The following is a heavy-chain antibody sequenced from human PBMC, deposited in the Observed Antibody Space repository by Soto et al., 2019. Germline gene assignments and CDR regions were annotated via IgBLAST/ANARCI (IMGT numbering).Heavy chain of an antibody. CDR3: ARDKGCSSTSCYDYYYSYMDV. CDR1: GGTFSSYT. CDR2: IIPILGIA. Sequence: GASVKVSCKASGGTFSSYTISWVRQAPGQGLEWMGRIIPILGIANYAQKFRGRVTITADKSTSTAYMELSSLRSEDTAVYYCARDKGCSSTSCYDYYYSYMDVWGKGTTVTVSS. J-gene: IGHJ6*03. D-gene: IGHD2-2*01. V-gene: IGHV1-69*04.